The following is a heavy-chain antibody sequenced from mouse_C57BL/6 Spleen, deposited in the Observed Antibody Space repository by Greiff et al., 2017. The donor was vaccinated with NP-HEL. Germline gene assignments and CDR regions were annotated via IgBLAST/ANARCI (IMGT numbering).Heavy chain of an antibody. CDR3: ARDEDLYGNYDY. J-gene: IGHJ2*01. D-gene: IGHD2-1*01. CDR1: GFTFSSYA. Sequence: VQLKESGGGLVKPGGSLKLSCAASGFTFSSYAMSWVRQTPEKRLEWVATISDGGSYTYYPDNVKGRFTISRDNAKNNLYLQMSHLKSEDTAMYYCARDEDLYGNYDYWGQGTTLTVSS. CDR2: ISDGGSYT. V-gene: IGHV5-4*01.